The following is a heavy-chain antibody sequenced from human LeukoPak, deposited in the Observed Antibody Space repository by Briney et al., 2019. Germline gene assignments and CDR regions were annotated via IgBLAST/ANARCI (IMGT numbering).Heavy chain of an antibody. V-gene: IGHV4-59*01. D-gene: IGHD3-3*02. CDR1: GASINSNY. CDR2: IYYTGTTNSGNT. Sequence: PSETLSLTCNVSGASINSNYWSWIRQPPGKGLEWIGYIYYTGTTNSGNTNYNPSLKSRVSMSIDTYKNQFSLKVTSLTAADTAVYYCARDFSHGKTPYNWFDAWGQGTLVTVSS. CDR3: ARDFSHGKTPYNWFDA. J-gene: IGHJ5*02.